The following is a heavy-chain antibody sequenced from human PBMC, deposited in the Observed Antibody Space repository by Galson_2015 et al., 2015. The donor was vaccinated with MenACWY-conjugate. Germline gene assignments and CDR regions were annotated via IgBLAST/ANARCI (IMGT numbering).Heavy chain of an antibody. D-gene: IGHD1-26*01. CDR1: GGSISSYY. J-gene: IGHJ4*02. Sequence: SETLSLTCTVSGGSISSYYWSWIRQSPGKGLEWIGYISYSGNTNYNPSLRSRVTISVDTSKNQFSLNLSSVTAADPAVYYCARDRSGGYYDFDYWGQGTLATVSS. CDR3: ARDRSGGYYDFDY. V-gene: IGHV4-59*01. CDR2: ISYSGNT.